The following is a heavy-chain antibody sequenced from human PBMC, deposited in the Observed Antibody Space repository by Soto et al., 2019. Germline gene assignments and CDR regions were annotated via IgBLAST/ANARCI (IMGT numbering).Heavy chain of an antibody. CDR2: ISYDGSSK. CDR3: ARGWARAIDY. Sequence: QVQLVESGGGVVQPGRSLRLSCAASTFTFSSYAMHWVRQAPGKGLEWVALISYDGSSKYYADSVKGRFTISRDNSKNTLYLQMNSLRAEDTAVYYCARGWARAIDYWGQGTLVTVSS. J-gene: IGHJ4*02. V-gene: IGHV3-30-3*01. CDR1: TFTFSSYA.